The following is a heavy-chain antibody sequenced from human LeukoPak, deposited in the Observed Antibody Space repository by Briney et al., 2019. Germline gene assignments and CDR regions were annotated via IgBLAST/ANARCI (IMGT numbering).Heavy chain of an antibody. CDR1: GGSITSSSYY. CDR3: ASQYYDILTRSWWFDP. CDR2: IYYTGGT. J-gene: IGHJ5*02. Sequence: SETLSLTCSVSGGSITSSSYYWGWIRQSPEKGLEWIGSIYYTGGTHYSPSLKSRVTISVDTSKNQFSLKLSSVTAADTAVYYCASQYYDILTRSWWFDPWGQGTLVTVFS. D-gene: IGHD3-9*01. V-gene: IGHV4-39*01.